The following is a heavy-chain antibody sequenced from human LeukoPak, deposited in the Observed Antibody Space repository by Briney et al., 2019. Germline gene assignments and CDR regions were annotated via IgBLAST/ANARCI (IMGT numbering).Heavy chain of an antibody. V-gene: IGHV4-61*02. D-gene: IGHD3-22*01. CDR3: ARSGSGSSSGYYYYHHPPAFDY. J-gene: IGHJ4*02. Sequence: PSQTLSLTCTVSGDFIRRGSYFWSWIRQSAGKGLEWIGRISTSETNDNPSFTGRVTLSIDTSKNQFSLKLRSVTAADTAVYYCARSGSGSSSGYYYYHHPPAFDYWGQGTLVTVSS. CDR1: GDFIRRGSYF. CDR2: ISTSET.